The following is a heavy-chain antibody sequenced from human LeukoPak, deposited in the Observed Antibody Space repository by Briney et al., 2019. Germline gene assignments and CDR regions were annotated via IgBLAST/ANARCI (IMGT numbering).Heavy chain of an antibody. J-gene: IGHJ6*02. CDR1: GFTFSSYA. CDR3: ARDQNGFFGVVTSYYYYGMDV. D-gene: IGHD3-3*01. CDR2: ISGSGGST. V-gene: IGHV3-23*01. Sequence: GGSLRLSCAASGFTFSSYAMSWVRQAPGKGLEWVSAISGSGGSTYYADSVKGRFTISRDNSKNTLYLQMNSLRAEDTAVYYCARDQNGFFGVVTSYYYYGMDVWGQGTTVTVSS.